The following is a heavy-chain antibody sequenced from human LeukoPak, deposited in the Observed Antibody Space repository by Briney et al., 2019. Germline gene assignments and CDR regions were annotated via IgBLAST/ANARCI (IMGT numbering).Heavy chain of an antibody. CDR2: IDPSDSYT. CDR1: GYSFSNHW. J-gene: IGHJ3*02. V-gene: IGHV5-10-1*01. Sequence: GESLKISCKGSGYSFSNHWISWVRQMPGKGLEWMGRIDPSDSYTNYSPSFQGHVTISADKSISTAYLQWSRLKASDTAMYYCGRWDSGRNYGPLDAFDIWGQGTMVTVSS. CDR3: GRWDSGRNYGPLDAFDI. D-gene: IGHD1-26*01.